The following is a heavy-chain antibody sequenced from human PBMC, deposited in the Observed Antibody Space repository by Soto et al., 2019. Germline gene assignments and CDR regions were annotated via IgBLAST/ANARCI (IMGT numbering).Heavy chain of an antibody. CDR1: GFTFGSSA. D-gene: IGHD1-26*01. J-gene: IGHJ4*02. CDR2: ISGGGRFT. CDR3: AKSGPTNYFDS. V-gene: IGHV3-23*01. Sequence: QPGGSLRLSCAASGFTFGSSAMSWVRQAPGKGLEWVSGISGGGRFTYYADSVKGRFTISRDDSKNTLFLQVSSLSAEDAAVYYCAKSGPTNYFDSWGPGTLVTVSS.